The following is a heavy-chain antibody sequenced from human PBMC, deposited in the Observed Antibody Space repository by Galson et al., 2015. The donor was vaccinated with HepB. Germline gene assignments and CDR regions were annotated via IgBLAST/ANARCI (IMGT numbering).Heavy chain of an antibody. CDR3: ARIVGGIVVVPAAIIQWLARDYYFDY. Sequence: SLRLSCAASGFTFSSYWMSWVRQAPGKGLEWMANIKQDGSEKYYVDSVKGRFTISRDNAKNSLYLQMNSLRAEDTAVYYCARIVGGIVVVPAAIIQWLARDYYFDYWGQGTLVTVSS. J-gene: IGHJ4*02. D-gene: IGHD2-2*02. CDR1: GFTFSSYW. CDR2: IKQDGSEK. V-gene: IGHV3-7*03.